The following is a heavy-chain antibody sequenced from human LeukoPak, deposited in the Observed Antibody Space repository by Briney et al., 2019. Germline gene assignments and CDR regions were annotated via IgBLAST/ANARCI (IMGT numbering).Heavy chain of an antibody. CDR2: ISGSGGST. V-gene: IGHV3-23*01. Sequence: GGSLRLSCAASGFTFSSYAMSWVRQAPGKGLEWVSAISGSGGSTYYADSVKGRSTISRDNAKNSLYLQMNSLRAEDTAVYYCAREGIWFGELSLWGQGTMVTVSS. J-gene: IGHJ3*01. D-gene: IGHD3-10*01. CDR1: GFTFSSYA. CDR3: AREGIWFGELSL.